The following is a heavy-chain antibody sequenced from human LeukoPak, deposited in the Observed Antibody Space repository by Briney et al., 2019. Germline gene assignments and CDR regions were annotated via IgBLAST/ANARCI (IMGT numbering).Heavy chain of an antibody. CDR3: ARDPPGIAASGTYY. CDR1: GLTVTNAW. V-gene: IGHV3-53*01. J-gene: IGHJ4*02. Sequence: GGSLRLSCSASGLTVTNAWMNWVRQAPGKGLEWVSLYSRGGTSYADSVKGRFTISRDSSKNTLFLQMNSLRVEDTAVYYCARDPPGIAASGTYYWGQGTLVTVSS. CDR2: YSRGGT. D-gene: IGHD6-13*01.